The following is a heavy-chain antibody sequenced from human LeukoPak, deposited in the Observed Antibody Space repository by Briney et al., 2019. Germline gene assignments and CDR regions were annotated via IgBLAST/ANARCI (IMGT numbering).Heavy chain of an antibody. Sequence: ASVKVSCKASGGTFSSYAISWVRQAPGQGLEWMGRIIPIFGIANYAQKFQGRVTITADKSTSTAYMELSSLRSEDTAVYYCARSLNSPDIVVVPAATEYNWFDPWGQRTLVTVSS. CDR1: GGTFSSYA. V-gene: IGHV1-69*04. J-gene: IGHJ5*02. D-gene: IGHD2-2*01. CDR3: ARSLNSPDIVVVPAATEYNWFDP. CDR2: IIPIFGIA.